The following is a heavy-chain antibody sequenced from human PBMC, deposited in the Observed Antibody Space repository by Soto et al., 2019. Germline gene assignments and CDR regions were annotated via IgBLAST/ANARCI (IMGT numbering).Heavy chain of an antibody. J-gene: IGHJ4*02. Sequence: QVQLQESGPGLVKPSETLSLTCTVSGGSTNYYYWSWFRQAPGKGLEWLGYIYYTGSTNYNPSLKSRLTRSLDSSKSQCSVNLTSVTAEDTAVYYCAKGWGPGGIVVDYWGQGNLVIVSS. V-gene: IGHV4-59*01. CDR3: AKGWGPGGIVVDY. CDR1: GGSTNYYY. D-gene: IGHD3-22*01. CDR2: IYYTGST.